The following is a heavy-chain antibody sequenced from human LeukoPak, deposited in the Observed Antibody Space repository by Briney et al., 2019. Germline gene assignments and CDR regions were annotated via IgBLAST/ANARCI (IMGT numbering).Heavy chain of an antibody. D-gene: IGHD5-18*01. V-gene: IGHV4-59*01. Sequence: PSETLSLTCTVSGGSISSYYWSWIRQPPGKGLEWIGYIYYSGSTNYNPSLKSRVTISVDTSKNQFSLKLSSVTAADTAVYYCAREVRGYSYHVWFDPWGQGTLVTVSS. CDR3: AREVRGYSYHVWFDP. J-gene: IGHJ5*02. CDR1: GGSISSYY. CDR2: IYYSGST.